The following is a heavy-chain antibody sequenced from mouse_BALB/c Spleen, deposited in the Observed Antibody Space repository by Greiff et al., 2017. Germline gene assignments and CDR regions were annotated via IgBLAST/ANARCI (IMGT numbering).Heavy chain of an antibody. J-gene: IGHJ4*01. CDR3: ARWEGGYAMDY. CDR2: ILPGSGST. CDR1: GYTFSSYW. V-gene: IGHV1-9*01. Sequence: QVQLKQSGAELMKPGASVKISCKATGYTFSSYWIAWVKQRPGHGLEWIGEILPGSGSTNYNEKFKGKATFTADTSSNTAYMQLSSLTSEDSAVYYCARWEGGYAMDYWGQGTSVTVSS. D-gene: IGHD4-1*01.